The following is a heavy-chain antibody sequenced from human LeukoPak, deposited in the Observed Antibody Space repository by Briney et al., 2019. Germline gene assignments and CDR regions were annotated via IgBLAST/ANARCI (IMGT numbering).Heavy chain of an antibody. J-gene: IGHJ3*02. V-gene: IGHV1-46*01. CDR3: ARGRHSYESSDYYYEGDAFDN. D-gene: IGHD3-22*01. CDR1: GDTFTSYY. CDR2: INPSGDST. Sequence: ASVKVSCKASGDTFTSYYMHWVRQAPGQGLEWMGIINPSGDSTSSAQTFQGRVTMTRDMSTSTVYMALSSLRTEDTAVYYCARGRHSYESSDYYYEGDAFDNWGQGTMVTVSS.